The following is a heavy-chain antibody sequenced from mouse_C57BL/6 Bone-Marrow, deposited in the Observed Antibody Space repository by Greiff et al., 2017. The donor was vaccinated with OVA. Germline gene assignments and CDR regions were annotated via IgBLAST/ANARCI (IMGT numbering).Heavy chain of an antibody. V-gene: IGHV7-1*01. CDR1: GFTFSDFY. J-gene: IGHJ1*03. D-gene: IGHD1-1*01. CDR2: SRNKANDYTT. Sequence: EVKLVESGGGLVQSGRSLRLSYATSGFTFSDFYMEWVRQAPGKGLEWIAASRNKANDYTTEYSASVKGRFIVSRDTSQSILYLQMNALRAEDTAIYYCARDATTVVDWYFDVWGTGTTVTVSS. CDR3: ARDATTVVDWYFDV.